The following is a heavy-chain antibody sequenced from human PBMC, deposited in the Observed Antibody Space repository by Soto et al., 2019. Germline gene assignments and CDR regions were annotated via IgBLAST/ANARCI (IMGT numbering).Heavy chain of an antibody. CDR1: GFSFENFG. J-gene: IGHJ5*02. V-gene: IGHV3-23*01. Sequence: PXVSLRLSGAASGFSFENFGMSWVRQAPGKGLEWISSISGSGFKKYYADSVKGRFTISRDNSKSTVYLELNNLSAEDTAVYHCAKNQGVELVPLATVDWFDPWGQGSVVTVSS. D-gene: IGHD1-26*01. CDR3: AKNQGVELVPLATVDWFDP. CDR2: ISGSGFKK.